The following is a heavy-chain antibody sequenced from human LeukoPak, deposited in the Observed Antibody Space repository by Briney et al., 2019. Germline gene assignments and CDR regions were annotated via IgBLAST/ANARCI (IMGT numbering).Heavy chain of an antibody. V-gene: IGHV3-11*01. Sequence: PGRSLRLSCAASGFTFSDYYMSWIRQAPGKGLEWVSYISSSGSTIYYADSVKGRFTISRDNAKNSLYLQMNSLRAEDTAVYYCASEHYDYGVYYFDYWGQGTLVTVSS. J-gene: IGHJ4*02. CDR2: ISSSGSTI. CDR3: ASEHYDYGVYYFDY. D-gene: IGHD4-17*01. CDR1: GFTFSDYY.